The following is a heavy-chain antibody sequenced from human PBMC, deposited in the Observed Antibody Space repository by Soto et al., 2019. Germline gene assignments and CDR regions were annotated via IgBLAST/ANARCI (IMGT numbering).Heavy chain of an antibody. Sequence: ASVKVSCKASGYTFTSYGISWVRQAPGQGLEWMGRISAYNGNTSYAQKFQGRVTMTRDTSTSTVYMELSSLRFEDTAVYYCGRSFPREYSGHDYWGQGTLVTVSS. J-gene: IGHJ4*02. CDR1: GYTFTSYG. CDR3: GRSFPREYSGHDY. CDR2: ISAYNGNT. D-gene: IGHD5-12*01. V-gene: IGHV1-18*01.